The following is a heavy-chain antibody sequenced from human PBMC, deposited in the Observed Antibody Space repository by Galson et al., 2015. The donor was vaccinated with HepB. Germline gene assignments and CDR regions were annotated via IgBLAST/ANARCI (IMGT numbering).Heavy chain of an antibody. D-gene: IGHD2-15*01. V-gene: IGHV1-69*10. CDR2: IIPILGIA. J-gene: IGHJ1*01. Sequence: SVKVSCKASGGTFSSYAISWVRQAPGQGLEWMGGIIPILGIANYAQKFQGRVTFTADESTSTAYMELSSLRSEDTAVYYCARGGGYCSGGSCYPDYAQREYFQHWGQGTLVTVSS. CDR3: ARGGGYCSGGSCYPDYAQREYFQH. CDR1: GGTFSSYA.